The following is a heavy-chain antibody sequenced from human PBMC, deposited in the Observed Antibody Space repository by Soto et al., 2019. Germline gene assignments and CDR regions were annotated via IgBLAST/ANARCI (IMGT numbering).Heavy chain of an antibody. CDR2: MSYDGSNK. V-gene: IGHV3-30-3*01. D-gene: IGHD7-27*01. CDR3: ARGAWGSLFYFDY. Sequence: GGSLRLSCAASGFTFSTYAMHWVRQAPGKGLEWVAVMSYDGSNKYYADSVKGRFTISRDNSKNTLYLQMNSLRAEDTAVYYCARGAWGSLFYFDYWGQGTLVTVSS. CDR1: GFTFSTYA. J-gene: IGHJ4*02.